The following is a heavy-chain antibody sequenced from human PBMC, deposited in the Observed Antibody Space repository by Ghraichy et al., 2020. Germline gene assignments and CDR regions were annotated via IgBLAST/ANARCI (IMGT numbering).Heavy chain of an antibody. V-gene: IGHV3-21*01. D-gene: IGHD3-10*01. CDR3: ARDYDYYGSGTEP. Sequence: GGSLRLSCAASGFTFSSYSMNWVRQAPGKGLEWVSSISSSSSYIYYADSVKGRFTISRDNAKNSLYLQMNSLRAEDTAVYYCARDYDYYGSGTEPWGQGTLVTVSS. J-gene: IGHJ5*02. CDR1: GFTFSSYS. CDR2: ISSSSSYI.